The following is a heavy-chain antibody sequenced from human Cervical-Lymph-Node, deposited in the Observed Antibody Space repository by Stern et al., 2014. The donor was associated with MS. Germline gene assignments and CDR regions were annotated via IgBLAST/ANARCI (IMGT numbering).Heavy chain of an antibody. J-gene: IGHJ4*02. CDR3: AGGSTVGAPDF. D-gene: IGHD4-23*01. CDR2: IYYSGSS. CDR1: GASIRSYS. Sequence: QVQLQESGPGLVKPSETLSLTCTVSGASIRSYSWSWIRQTPGKGLEWIGYIYYSGSSNQNPSLKSRVTISVDTSKNQFSLRLRSVTAVDTAVYYCAGGSTVGAPDFWGQGTLVTASS. V-gene: IGHV4-59*01.